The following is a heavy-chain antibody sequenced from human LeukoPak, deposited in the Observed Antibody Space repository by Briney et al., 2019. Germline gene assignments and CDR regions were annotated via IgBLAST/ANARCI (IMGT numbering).Heavy chain of an antibody. J-gene: IGHJ4*02. CDR3: ARDLTPLGGYSSGWFHFDY. CDR2: IWYDGSNK. D-gene: IGHD6-19*01. Sequence: GGSLRLSCAASGFTFSSYGMHWVRQAPGKGLEWVAVIWYDGSNKYYADSVKGRFTISRDNSKNTLYLQMNSLRAEDTAVYYCARDLTPLGGYSSGWFHFDYWGQGTLVTVSS. CDR1: GFTFSSYG. V-gene: IGHV3-30*19.